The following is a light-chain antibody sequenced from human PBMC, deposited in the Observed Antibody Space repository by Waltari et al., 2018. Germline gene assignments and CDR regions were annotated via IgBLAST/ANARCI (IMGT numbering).Light chain of an antibody. Sequence: DIKMNQSPSSLSASVGDRVTITCRASQRISSYLNWYQQKPGKAPKLLIYAASSLQSGVPSRFSGSRSGTDFTLTISSLQPEDFATYYCQQSYSTLMYTFGQGTKLEI. CDR1: QRISSY. V-gene: IGKV1-39*01. J-gene: IGKJ2*01. CDR3: QQSYSTLMYT. CDR2: AAS.